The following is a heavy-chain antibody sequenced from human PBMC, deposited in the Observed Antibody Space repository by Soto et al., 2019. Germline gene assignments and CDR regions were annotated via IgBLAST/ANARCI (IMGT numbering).Heavy chain of an antibody. CDR1: GYTLTELS. D-gene: IGHD1-1*01. CDR3: ATSVDTTGTTGGMDV. CDR2: FDPEDGET. J-gene: IGHJ6*02. Sequence: ASVKVSCKVSGYTLTELSMHLVRQAPGKGLEWMGGFDPEDGETIYAQKFQGRVTMTEDTSTDTAYMELSSLRSEDTAVYYCATSVDTTGTTGGMDVWVQGTTVTVSS. V-gene: IGHV1-24*01.